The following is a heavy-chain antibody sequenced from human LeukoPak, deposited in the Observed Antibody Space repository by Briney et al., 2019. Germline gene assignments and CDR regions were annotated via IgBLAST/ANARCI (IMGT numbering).Heavy chain of an antibody. Sequence: PSETLSLTCTVSGGSISSYYWSWIRQPPGKGLEWIGSIYYSGSTYYNPSLKSRVTISVDTSKNQFSLKLSSVTAADTAVYYCARHQGSRAWSGYYLYYFDYWGQGTLVTVSS. J-gene: IGHJ4*02. CDR1: GGSISSYY. CDR3: ARHQGSRAWSGYYLYYFDY. CDR2: IYYSGST. V-gene: IGHV4-59*05. D-gene: IGHD3-3*01.